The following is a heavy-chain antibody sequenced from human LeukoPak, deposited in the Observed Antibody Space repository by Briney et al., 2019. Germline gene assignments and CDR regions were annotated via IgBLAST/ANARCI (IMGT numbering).Heavy chain of an antibody. V-gene: IGHV1-2*02. CDR3: ARAKVVTADFFDY. J-gene: IGHJ4*02. Sequence: ASVKVSCKASGYTFTSYYMHWVRQAPGQGLEWMGWINPNSGGTNYAQKFQGRVTMTRDTSISTAYMELSRLRSDDTAVYYCARAKVVTADFFDYWGQGTLVTVSS. CDR2: INPNSGGT. CDR1: GYTFTSYY. D-gene: IGHD2-21*02.